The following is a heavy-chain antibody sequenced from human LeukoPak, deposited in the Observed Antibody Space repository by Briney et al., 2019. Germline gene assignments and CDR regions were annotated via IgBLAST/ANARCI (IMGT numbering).Heavy chain of an antibody. V-gene: IGHV3-23*01. CDR3: ARGVYEPYFDY. J-gene: IGHJ4*02. CDR1: GFTFSSYA. D-gene: IGHD5/OR15-5a*01. CDR2: ISDSGHRT. Sequence: GGSLRLSCAASGFTFSSYALTWVRQAPGKGLEWVSTISDSGHRTYYSDSVKGRFTISRDNAKNSLYLQMNSLRAEDTAVYYCARGVYEPYFDYWGQGTLVTVSS.